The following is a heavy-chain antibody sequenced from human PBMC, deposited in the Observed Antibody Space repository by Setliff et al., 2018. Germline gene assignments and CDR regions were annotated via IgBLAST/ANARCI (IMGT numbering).Heavy chain of an antibody. Sequence: SETLSLTCTVSGVSISSHYWSWVRQPPGKGLECIGEINHSGSTNYNPSLKSRVTISVDTSKNQFSLKLSSVTAADTAVYYCARGTSWKDYWGQGTLVTVSS. V-gene: IGHV4-34*01. CDR1: GVSISSHY. CDR2: INHSGST. J-gene: IGHJ4*02. D-gene: IGHD1-1*01. CDR3: ARGTSWKDY.